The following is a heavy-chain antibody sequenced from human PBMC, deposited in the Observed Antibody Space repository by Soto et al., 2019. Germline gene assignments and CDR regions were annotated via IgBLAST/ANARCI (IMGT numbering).Heavy chain of an antibody. Sequence: ASVKVSCKASGYTFTSYYMHWVRQAPGQGLEWMGIINPSGGSTSYAQKFQGRVTMTRDTSTSTFYMELSSLRSEDTAVYYCAILAGGYMDYWGQGTLVTVSS. CDR1: GYTFTSYY. CDR2: INPSGGST. J-gene: IGHJ4*02. D-gene: IGHD3-22*01. CDR3: AILAGGYMDY. V-gene: IGHV1-46*03.